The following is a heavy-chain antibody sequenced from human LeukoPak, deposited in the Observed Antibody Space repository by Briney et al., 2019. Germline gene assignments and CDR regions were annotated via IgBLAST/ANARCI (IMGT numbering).Heavy chain of an antibody. V-gene: IGHV1-18*01. Sequence: VSVKVSCKASGYTFTSYGISWVRQAPGQGLEWMGWISAYNGNTNYAQKLQGRVTMTTDTSTSTAYMELRSLRSDDTAVYYCARAGSGWYSDYYYYMDVWGKGTTVTVSS. CDR1: GYTFTSYG. CDR3: ARAGSGWYSDYYYYMDV. D-gene: IGHD6-19*01. J-gene: IGHJ6*03. CDR2: ISAYNGNT.